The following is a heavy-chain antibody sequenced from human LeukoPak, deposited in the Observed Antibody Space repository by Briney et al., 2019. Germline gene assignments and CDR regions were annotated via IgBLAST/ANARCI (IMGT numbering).Heavy chain of an antibody. CDR1: GGSISSYY. CDR3: ARDWAKYSSGAFDP. V-gene: IGHV4-4*07. CDR2: IYTSGST. D-gene: IGHD6-19*01. J-gene: IGHJ5*02. Sequence: SETLSLTCTVSGGSISSYYWSWIRQPAGKGLEWTGRIYTSGSTNYNPSLKSRVTMSVDTSKTQFSLKLSSVTAADTAVYYCARDWAKYSSGAFDPWGQGTLVTVSA.